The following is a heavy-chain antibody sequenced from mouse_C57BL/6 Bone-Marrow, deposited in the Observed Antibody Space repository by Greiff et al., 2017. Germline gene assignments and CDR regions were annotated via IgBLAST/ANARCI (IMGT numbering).Heavy chain of an antibody. CDR3: ARGGYYYGSSYGYFDV. CDR2: INYDGSST. V-gene: IGHV5-16*01. CDR1: GFTFSDYY. D-gene: IGHD1-1*01. J-gene: IGHJ1*03. Sequence: EVMLVESEGGLVQPGSSMKLSCTASGFTFSDYYMAWVRQVPEKGLEWVANINYDGSSTYYLDSLKSRFIISRDNAKNILYLQMSSLKSEDTATYYCARGGYYYGSSYGYFDVWGTGTTVTVSS.